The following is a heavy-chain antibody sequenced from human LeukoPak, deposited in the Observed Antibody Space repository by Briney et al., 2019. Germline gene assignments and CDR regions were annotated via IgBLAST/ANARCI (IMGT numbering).Heavy chain of an antibody. CDR1: GFTFSSYA. CDR2: ISSSSSYI. D-gene: IGHD6-19*01. CDR3: AKDRSIAVAEGFDY. J-gene: IGHJ4*02. Sequence: GGSLRLSCAASGFTFSSYAVNWVRQAPGKGLEWVSSISSSSSYIYYADSVKGRFTISRDNAKNSLYLQMNSLRAEDTALYYCAKDRSIAVAEGFDYWGQGTLVTVSS. V-gene: IGHV3-21*04.